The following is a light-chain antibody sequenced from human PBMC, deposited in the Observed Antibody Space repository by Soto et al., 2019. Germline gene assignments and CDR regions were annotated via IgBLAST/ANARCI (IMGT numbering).Light chain of an antibody. J-gene: IGLJ1*01. CDR3: RSYAGSNNFV. Sequence: QSALTQPTSASGSPGQSVTISCTGTSSDVGGYNYVSWYQQHPGKAPKLMIYEVSKRPSGVPDRFSGSKSGNTASLTVSGLQAEDEADYYCRSYAGSNNFVFGTGTKVTVL. V-gene: IGLV2-8*01. CDR2: EVS. CDR1: SSDVGGYNY.